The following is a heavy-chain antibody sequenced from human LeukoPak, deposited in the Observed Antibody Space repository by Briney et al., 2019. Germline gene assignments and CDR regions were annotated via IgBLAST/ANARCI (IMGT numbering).Heavy chain of an antibody. J-gene: IGHJ3*02. D-gene: IGHD5-18*01. Sequence: ASVKVSCKASGYTFTGYYMHWVRQAPGQGLEWMGWINPNSGGTNCAQKFQGRVTMTRDTSINTAYMELSSLRFDDTAVYYCAREAMATSGSDAFDIWGQGTMVTVSS. CDR3: AREAMATSGSDAFDI. V-gene: IGHV1-2*02. CDR2: INPNSGGT. CDR1: GYTFTGYY.